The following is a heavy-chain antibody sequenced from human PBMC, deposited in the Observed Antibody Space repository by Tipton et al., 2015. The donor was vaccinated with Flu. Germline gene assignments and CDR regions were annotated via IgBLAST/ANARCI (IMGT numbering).Heavy chain of an antibody. J-gene: IGHJ6*02. Sequence: GSLRLSCAASGFIFSTYWMTWVRQAPGKGLEWVANIKRDGSENYYEGSVKGRFTISRDNAKNSLYLQMNSLTAEDTAIYYCVRDLGHYVWGSLTGDGGMDVWGQGTAVTVSS. V-gene: IGHV3-7*01. CDR1: GFIFSTYW. CDR3: VRDLGHYVWGSLTGDGGMDV. CDR2: IKRDGSEN. D-gene: IGHD3-16*01.